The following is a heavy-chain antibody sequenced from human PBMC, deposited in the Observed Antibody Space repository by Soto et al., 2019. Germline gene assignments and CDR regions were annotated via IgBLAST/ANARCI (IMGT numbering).Heavy chain of an antibody. J-gene: IGHJ3*02. CDR1: GGTSSSYA. V-gene: IGHV1-69*13. CDR3: ARGGPKLGYDITAFDI. Sequence: GASVKVSCKASGGTSSSYAISWVRQAPGQGLEWMGGIIPIFGTANYAQKFQGRVTITADESTSTAYMELSSLRSEDTAVYYCARGGPKLGYDITAFDIWGQGTMVTVSS. CDR2: IIPIFGTA. D-gene: IGHD2-8*01.